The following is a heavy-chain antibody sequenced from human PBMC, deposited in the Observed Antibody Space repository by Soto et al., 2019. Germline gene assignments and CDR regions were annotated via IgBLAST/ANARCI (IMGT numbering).Heavy chain of an antibody. D-gene: IGHD2-2*01. Sequence: QVQLQQWGAGLLKPSETLSLTCAVYGGTFSGYYWSWIRQPPGKGLEWIGEINLSGSTNYNPSLTSRVNISVDTSKNQFSLNLSSVTAADTAVYYCARRGYCDTTSCYGHYYYYYMDVWGKGTTVTVSS. V-gene: IGHV4-34*02. J-gene: IGHJ6*03. CDR2: INLSGST. CDR3: ARRGYCDTTSCYGHYYYYYMDV. CDR1: GGTFSGYY.